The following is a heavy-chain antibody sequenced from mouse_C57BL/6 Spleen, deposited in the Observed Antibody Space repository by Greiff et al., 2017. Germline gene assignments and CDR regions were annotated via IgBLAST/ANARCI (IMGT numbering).Heavy chain of an antibody. J-gene: IGHJ2*01. CDR2: IYPGDGDT. V-gene: IGHV1-82*01. D-gene: IGHD3-1*01. Sequence: VQLQQSGPELVKPGASVKISCKASGYAFSSSWMNWVKQRPGKGLEWIGRIYPGDGDTNYNGKFKGKATLTADKSSSTAYMQLSSLTSEDSAVYFCARSPIPRHVDYWGQGTTLTVSS. CDR3: ARSPIPRHVDY. CDR1: GYAFSSSW.